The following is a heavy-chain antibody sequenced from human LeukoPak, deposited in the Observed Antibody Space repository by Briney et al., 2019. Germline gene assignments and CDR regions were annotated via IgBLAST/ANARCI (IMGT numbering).Heavy chain of an antibody. CDR2: INPNSGGT. CDR1: GYTFTGYY. J-gene: IGHJ4*02. CDR3: ARGGGDYYGSGSHFDY. V-gene: IGHV1-2*02. Sequence: ASVKVSCKASGYTFTGYYMHWVRQAPGQGLEWMGWINPNSGGTNYAQKFQGRVTMTRDTSISTAYMELSRLRSDDTAVYYCARGGGDYYGSGSHFDYWGQGTLVTVSS. D-gene: IGHD3-10*01.